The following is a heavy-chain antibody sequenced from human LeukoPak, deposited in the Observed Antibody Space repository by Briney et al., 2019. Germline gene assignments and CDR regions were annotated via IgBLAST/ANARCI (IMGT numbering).Heavy chain of an antibody. CDR3: ARDGGRIGGSSVGFDY. CDR2: ISYDGSNK. D-gene: IGHD6-6*01. CDR1: GFTFSSYA. J-gene: IGHJ4*02. Sequence: PGGSLRLSCAASGFTFSSYAMHWVRQAPGKGLEWVAVISYDGSNKYYADSVKGRFTISRDNSKNTLYLQMNSLRAEDTAVYYCARDGGRIGGSSVGFDYWGQGTLVTVSS. V-gene: IGHV3-30*01.